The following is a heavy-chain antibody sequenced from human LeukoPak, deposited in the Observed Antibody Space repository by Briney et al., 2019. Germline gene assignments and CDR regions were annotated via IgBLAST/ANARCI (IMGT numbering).Heavy chain of an antibody. CDR3: ASLNEDDAFDI. CDR1: GGSISTYY. V-gene: IGHV4-4*08. J-gene: IGHJ3*02. Sequence: SETLSLTCTVSGGSISTYYWSWIRQPPGKGLEWIGRIYTSGSTNYNPSLKSRVTISVDTSKNQFSLKLSSVTAADTAVYYCASLNEDDAFDIWGQGTMVTVSS. CDR2: IYTSGST.